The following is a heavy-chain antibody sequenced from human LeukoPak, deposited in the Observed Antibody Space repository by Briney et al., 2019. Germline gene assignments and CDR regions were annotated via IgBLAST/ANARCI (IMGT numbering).Heavy chain of an antibody. J-gene: IGHJ4*02. CDR3: ARDRPRDFWSGYRIDY. D-gene: IGHD3-3*01. CDR2: ISSSGSTI. V-gene: IGHV3-48*01. CDR1: GFTFSSYS. Sequence: GGSLRLSCAASGFTFSSYSMNWVRQAPGKGLEWVSYISSSGSTIYYADSVKGRFTISRDNAKNSLYLQMNSLRAEDTAVYYCARDRPRDFWSGYRIDYWGQGTLVTVSS.